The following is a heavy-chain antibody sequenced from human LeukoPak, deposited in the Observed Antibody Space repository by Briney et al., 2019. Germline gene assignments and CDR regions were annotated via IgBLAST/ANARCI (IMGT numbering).Heavy chain of an antibody. CDR1: GFTASSNY. V-gene: IGHV3-53*01. CDR2: IYSGGRT. CDR3: ARGEGLFDY. Sequence: GGSLRLSCAASGFTASSNYMSWVRQAPGKGLEWVSVIYSGGRTKYADSVKGRFTISRDNSKNTLYLQMNSLRAEDTAVYYCARGEGLFDYWGQGTLVTVSS. J-gene: IGHJ4*02.